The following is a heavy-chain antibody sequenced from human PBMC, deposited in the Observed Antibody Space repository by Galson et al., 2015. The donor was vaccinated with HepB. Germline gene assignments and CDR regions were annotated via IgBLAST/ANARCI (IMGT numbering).Heavy chain of an antibody. Sequence: SVKVPCKASGYTFTSYGISWVRQAPGQGLEWMGWISAYNGNTNYAQKLQGRVTMTTDTSTSTAYMELRSLRSDDTAVYYCARKGGSYYYYYYMDVWGKGTTVTVSS. CDR2: ISAYNGNT. D-gene: IGHD1-26*01. CDR1: GYTFTSYG. J-gene: IGHJ6*03. CDR3: ARKGGSYYYYYYMDV. V-gene: IGHV1-18*01.